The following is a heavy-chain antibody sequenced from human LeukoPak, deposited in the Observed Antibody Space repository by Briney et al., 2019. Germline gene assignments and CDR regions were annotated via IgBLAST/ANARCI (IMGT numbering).Heavy chain of an antibody. J-gene: IGHJ4*02. CDR3: VRDTGGSGSYPDY. V-gene: IGHV3-7*01. D-gene: IGHD1-26*01. CDR1: GFTFSNYW. CDR2: IKQDGSER. Sequence: VGSLRLSCAASGFTFSNYWMTWVRQAPGKGLKWVANIKQDGSERYYVDSVRGRFTISRDNAKNSVYLQVNSLRVEDTAMYYCVRDTGGSGSYPDYWGQGVLVTVSS.